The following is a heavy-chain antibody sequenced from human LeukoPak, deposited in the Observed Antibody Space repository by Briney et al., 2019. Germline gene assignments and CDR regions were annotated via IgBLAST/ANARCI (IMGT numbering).Heavy chain of an antibody. D-gene: IGHD2-2*01. Sequence: PSQTLSLTCTVSGGSISSGGYYWSWIRQHPGKGPEWIGYIYYSGSTYYNPSLKSRVTISVDTSKNQFSLKLSSVTAADTAVYYCARGRYCSSTSCLYFDYWGQGTLVTVSS. CDR2: IYYSGST. V-gene: IGHV4-31*03. J-gene: IGHJ4*02. CDR1: GGSISSGGYY. CDR3: ARGRYCSSTSCLYFDY.